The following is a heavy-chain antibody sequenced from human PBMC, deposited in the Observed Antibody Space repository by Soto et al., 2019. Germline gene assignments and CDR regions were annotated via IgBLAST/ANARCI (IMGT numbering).Heavy chain of an antibody. Sequence: VGSLRLSCAASGFSFSSLAMSWVRQAPGKGLEWVSSISGRGVDTLYADSVKGRFTISRDNSRNTLYLQVNSLRAEDTAVYYCAKGQTDVTLFDYWGQGTLVTVSS. V-gene: IGHV3-23*01. D-gene: IGHD2-21*02. CDR1: GFSFSSLA. CDR2: ISGRGVDT. CDR3: AKGQTDVTLFDY. J-gene: IGHJ4*02.